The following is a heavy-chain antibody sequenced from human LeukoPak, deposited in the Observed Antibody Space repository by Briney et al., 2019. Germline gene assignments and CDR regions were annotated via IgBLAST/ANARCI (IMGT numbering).Heavy chain of an antibody. J-gene: IGHJ6*03. Sequence: GRSLRLSCAASGFTFSGYGMHWVRQAPGKGLEWVAVISYDGSNKFYPDSVKGRFTISRDNSKNTVYLEMNSLVPEDTAVYYCAKDDSGSSNLRFYNYYMDVWGKGTTVIVSS. CDR2: ISYDGSNK. CDR1: GFTFSGYG. CDR3: AKDDSGSSNLRFYNYYMDV. V-gene: IGHV3-30*18. D-gene: IGHD2-2*01.